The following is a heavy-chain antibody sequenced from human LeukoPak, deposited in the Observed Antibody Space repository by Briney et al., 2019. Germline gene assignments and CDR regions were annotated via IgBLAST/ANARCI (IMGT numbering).Heavy chain of an antibody. CDR3: AKMPRPTGSYYYYGMDV. CDR1: GFTFSSFG. CDR2: ISGSGGST. Sequence: PGGSLRLSCAASGFTFSSFGMNWVRQAPGKGLEWVSAISGSGGSTYYADSVKGRFTISRDNSKNTLYLQMNSLRAEDTAVYYCAKMPRPTGSYYYYGMDVWGQGTTVTVSS. J-gene: IGHJ6*02. D-gene: IGHD4-17*01. V-gene: IGHV3-23*01.